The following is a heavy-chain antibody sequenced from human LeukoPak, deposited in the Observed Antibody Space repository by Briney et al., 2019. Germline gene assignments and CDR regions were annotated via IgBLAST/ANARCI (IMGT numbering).Heavy chain of an antibody. Sequence: GGSLRLSCEASGFTFSGYAVSWVRQAPGKGLEWVSGFGTDGNTHYAESVRGRFDISRDTSKTTVYLQMNSLRAEDTAVYYCARTYYYDSSGYYHYTPGDYWGQGTLVAVSS. D-gene: IGHD3-22*01. CDR1: GFTFSGYA. J-gene: IGHJ4*02. CDR2: FGTDGNT. V-gene: IGHV3-23*01. CDR3: ARTYYYDSSGYYHYTPGDY.